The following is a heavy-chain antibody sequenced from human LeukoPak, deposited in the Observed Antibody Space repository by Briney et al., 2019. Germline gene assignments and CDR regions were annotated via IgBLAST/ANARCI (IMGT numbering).Heavy chain of an antibody. Sequence: GGSLRLSCTASGFTFGDHAMSWVRQAPGEGLEWVGFIRSKGYGGTTEYAASVKGRFTISRDDSRGIAYLQMNSLKIEDTAVYCTRGPTQQWLYYGMDVWGQGTTVIVSS. CDR3: TRGPTQQWLYYGMDV. D-gene: IGHD5-18*01. CDR2: IRSKGYGGTT. V-gene: IGHV3-49*04. J-gene: IGHJ6*02. CDR1: GFTFGDHA.